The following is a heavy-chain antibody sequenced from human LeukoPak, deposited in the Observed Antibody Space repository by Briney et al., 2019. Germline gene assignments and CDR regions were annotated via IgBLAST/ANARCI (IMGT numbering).Heavy chain of an antibody. CDR1: GFTFSMYA. CDR3: AKGYSNYRVDAFDI. CDR2: ISGSDGST. D-gene: IGHD4-11*01. V-gene: IGHV3-23*01. Sequence: GGSLRLSCAASGFTFSMYAMSWVRQAPGKGLEWVSSISGSDGSTYYADSVKGRFTISRDNSKNTLYLQMNSLRAEDTAVYYCAKGYSNYRVDAFDIWGQGTMVTVSS. J-gene: IGHJ3*02.